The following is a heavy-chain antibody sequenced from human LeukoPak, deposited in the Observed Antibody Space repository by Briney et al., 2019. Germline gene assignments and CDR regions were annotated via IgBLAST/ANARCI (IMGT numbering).Heavy chain of an antibody. CDR1: GGTFSSYA. J-gene: IGHJ4*02. Sequence: ASVKVSCKASGGTFSSYAISWVRQAPGQGLEWMGGIIPIFGTANYAQKFQGRVTITTDESTSTAYMELSSLRSEDTAVYYCARAPREGFSGSYHDYWGQGTLVTVSS. CDR2: IIPIFGTA. CDR3: ARAPREGFSGSYHDY. V-gene: IGHV1-69*05. D-gene: IGHD1-26*01.